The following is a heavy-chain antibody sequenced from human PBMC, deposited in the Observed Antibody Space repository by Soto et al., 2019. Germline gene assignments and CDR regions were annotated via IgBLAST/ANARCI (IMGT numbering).Heavy chain of an antibody. CDR3: AREAYYYGSGSDTGSWFDP. V-gene: IGHV3-21*01. CDR1: GFTFSSYS. CDR2: ISSSSSYI. J-gene: IGHJ5*02. Sequence: GGSLRLSCAASGFTFSSYSMNWVRQAPGKGLEWVSSISSSSSYIYYADSVKGRFTISRDNAKNSLYLQMNSLRAEDTAVYYCAREAYYYGSGSDTGSWFDPWGQGTLVTVSS. D-gene: IGHD3-10*01.